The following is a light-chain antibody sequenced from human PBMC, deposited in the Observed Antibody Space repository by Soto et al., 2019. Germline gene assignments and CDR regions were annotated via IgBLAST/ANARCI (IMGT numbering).Light chain of an antibody. V-gene: IGLV2-8*01. J-gene: IGLJ1*01. Sequence: QSVLTQPPSASGPPGQSVTISCTGTSSDVGGYTYVSWYQQHPGKAPKLMIYEVSKRPSGVPDRFSGSKSGNTASLTVSGLQAEDEADYYCSSYAGITPYVFGTGTRSPS. CDR1: SSDVGGYTY. CDR3: SSYAGITPYV. CDR2: EVS.